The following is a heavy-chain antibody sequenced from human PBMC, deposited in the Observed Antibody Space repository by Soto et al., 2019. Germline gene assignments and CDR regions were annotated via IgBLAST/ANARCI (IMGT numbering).Heavy chain of an antibody. J-gene: IGHJ3*02. CDR2: SRNKAKKYTT. CDR3: ARISAAVSNAFDI. D-gene: IGHD6-13*01. Sequence: EVQVVESGGGLVQPGGSLRLSCAGSGFTFSDHYMDWVRQAPGKGLEWVGRSRNKAKKYTTEYAASVKGRFTISRDDSKNSLYLQMNSLNTEDTAVYYCARISAAVSNAFDIWGQGTMVTVSS. CDR1: GFTFSDHY. V-gene: IGHV3-72*01.